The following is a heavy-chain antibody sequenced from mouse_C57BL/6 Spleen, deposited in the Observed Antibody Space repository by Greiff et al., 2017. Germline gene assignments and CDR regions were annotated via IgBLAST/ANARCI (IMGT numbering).Heavy chain of an antibody. D-gene: IGHD1-1*01. CDR3: ARGEFSYYGSSPWFAY. CDR1: GFTFSDYY. J-gene: IGHJ3*01. Sequence: EVQVVESEGGLVQPGSSMKLSCTASGFTFSDYYMAWVRQVPEKGLEWVANINYDGSSTYYLDSLKSRFIISRDNAKNILYLQMSSLKSEDTATYYCARGEFSYYGSSPWFAYWGQGTLVTVSA. V-gene: IGHV5-16*01. CDR2: INYDGSST.